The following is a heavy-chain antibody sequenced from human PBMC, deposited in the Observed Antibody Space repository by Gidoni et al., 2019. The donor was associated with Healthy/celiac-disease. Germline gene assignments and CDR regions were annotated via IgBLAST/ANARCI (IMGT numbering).Heavy chain of an antibody. D-gene: IGHD4-17*01. CDR1: GFSLSTSGMC. J-gene: IGHJ6*02. CDR2: IDWDDDK. Sequence: QVTLRESGPALVKPTQTLTLTCTFSGFSLSTSGMCVRWIRQPPGKALEWLALIDWDDDKYYSTSLKTRLTISKDTSKNQVVLTMTNMDPVDTATYYCARITEEGATVTTNYYYGMDVWGQGTTVTVSS. V-gene: IGHV2-70*01. CDR3: ARITEEGATVTTNYYYGMDV.